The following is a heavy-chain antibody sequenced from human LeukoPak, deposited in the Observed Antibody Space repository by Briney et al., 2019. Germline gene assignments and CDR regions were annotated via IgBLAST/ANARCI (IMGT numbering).Heavy chain of an antibody. CDR2: INAGNGNT. V-gene: IGHV1-3*01. J-gene: IGHJ3*02. CDR1: GYTFTSYA. D-gene: IGHD3-10*01. Sequence: ASVKVSCKASGYTFTSYAIHWVCQAPGQRLEWMGWINAGNGNTKYSQKFQGRVTITRDTSASTAYMELSSLRSEGTAVYYCARDRVMDPPVRGVDAFDIWGQGTMVTVSS. CDR3: ARDRVMDPPVRGVDAFDI.